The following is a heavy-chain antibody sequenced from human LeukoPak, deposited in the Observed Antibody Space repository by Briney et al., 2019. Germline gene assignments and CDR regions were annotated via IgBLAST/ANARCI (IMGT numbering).Heavy chain of an antibody. CDR3: ARDRRAHDYGDYVNNWFDP. CDR1: GYIFTSYY. J-gene: IGHJ5*02. CDR2: INPSGGST. D-gene: IGHD4-17*01. V-gene: IGHV1-46*01. Sequence: ASVKVSCKASGYIFTSYYIHWVRQAPGQGLEWTGMINPSGGSTTYAQKFQGRITMTRDTSTSTVYMELSSLRSDDTAVYYCARDRRAHDYGDYVNNWFDPWGQGTLVTVSS.